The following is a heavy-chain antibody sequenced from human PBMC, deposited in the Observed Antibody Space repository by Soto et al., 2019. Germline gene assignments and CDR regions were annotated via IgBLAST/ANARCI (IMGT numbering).Heavy chain of an antibody. V-gene: IGHV3-7*03. CDR2: IKHDGSVQ. CDR3: ARAPYSNAWYRFDL. CDR1: GFTFSGYW. J-gene: IGHJ4*02. Sequence: GGSLGLSCDASGFTFSGYWMSWVRQAPGKGLEWVADIKHDGSVQYYVDSVKGRLTISRDNAKKQLYLQMNGLRAEDTALYYCARAPYSNAWYRFDLWGQGTLVTVSS. D-gene: IGHD4-4*01.